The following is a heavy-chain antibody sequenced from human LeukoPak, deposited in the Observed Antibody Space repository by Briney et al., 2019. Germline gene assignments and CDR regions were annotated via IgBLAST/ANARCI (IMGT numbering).Heavy chain of an antibody. CDR1: GGSFNGYS. J-gene: IGHJ4*02. D-gene: IGHD5-12*01. V-gene: IGHV4-34*01. CDR3: ARGGATRYFDY. CDR2: IIHTGST. Sequence: SETLTLTCAVYGGSFNGYSWSWIRQTPGKGLEWIGEIIHTGSTKYNPSLSSGVTISVDTSKNQFSLKLSSVTAADTAVYYCARGGATRYFDYWGQGTLVTVSS.